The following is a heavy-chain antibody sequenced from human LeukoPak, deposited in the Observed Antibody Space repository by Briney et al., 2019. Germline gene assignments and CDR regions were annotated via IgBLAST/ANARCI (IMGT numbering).Heavy chain of an antibody. V-gene: IGHV3-30*18. CDR3: AKDLGGLHYFDY. J-gene: IGHJ4*02. Sequence: QPGGSLRLSCAASGFTFSSYGMHWVRQAPGKGLEWVAVISYDGSNKYYADSVKGRFTISRDNSKNTLYLQMNSLRAEDTAVYYRAKDLGGLHYFDYWGQGTLVTVSS. CDR1: GFTFSSYG. D-gene: IGHD3-16*01. CDR2: ISYDGSNK.